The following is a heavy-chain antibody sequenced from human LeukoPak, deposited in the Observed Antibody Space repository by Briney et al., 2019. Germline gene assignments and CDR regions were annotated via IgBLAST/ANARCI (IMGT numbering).Heavy chain of an antibody. CDR1: GGSISSSSYY. CDR2: IYYSGCT. Sequence: SETLSLTCTVSGGSISSSSYYWGWIRQPPGKGLEWIGSIYYSGCTNYNPSLKSRVTMSVDTSKNQFSLKLSSVTAADTAVYYCARHYDFWSGDRPDYGMDVWGQGTTVTVSS. V-gene: IGHV4-39*07. D-gene: IGHD3-3*01. CDR3: ARHYDFWSGDRPDYGMDV. J-gene: IGHJ6*02.